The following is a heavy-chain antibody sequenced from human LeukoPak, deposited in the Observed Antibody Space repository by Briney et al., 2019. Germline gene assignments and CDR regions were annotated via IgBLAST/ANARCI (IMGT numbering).Heavy chain of an antibody. J-gene: IGHJ4*02. D-gene: IGHD3-10*01. V-gene: IGHV4-39*01. Sequence: PSETLSLTCTVSGGSISRSSYYWGWIRQPPGKGLEWIAAIYYSGSTYYNPSLKSRVTISADTSKNQFSLKLSSVTAADTAVYYCARLTSGHFDYWGQGTLVTVSS. CDR1: GGSISRSSYY. CDR3: ARLTSGHFDY. CDR2: IYYSGST.